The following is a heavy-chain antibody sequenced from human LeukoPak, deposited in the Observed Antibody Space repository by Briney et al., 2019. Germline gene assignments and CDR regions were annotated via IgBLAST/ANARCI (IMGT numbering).Heavy chain of an antibody. J-gene: IGHJ2*01. CDR2: INPNSGGT. Sequence: ASVKVSCKASGYPFIGNYIHWVRQAPGQGLEWMGWINPNSGGTQYSQKFQGRVTMTRDTSISTAYMELISLRSDDTAVYYCASGMEGWYFDLWGRGTLVTVSS. CDR1: GYPFIGNY. D-gene: IGHD3-3*01. CDR3: ASGMEGWYFDL. V-gene: IGHV1-2*02.